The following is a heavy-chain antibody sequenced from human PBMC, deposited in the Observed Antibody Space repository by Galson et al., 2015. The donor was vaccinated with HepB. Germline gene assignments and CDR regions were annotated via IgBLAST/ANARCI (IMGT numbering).Heavy chain of an antibody. Sequence: SVKVSCKASGYTFTSYGISWVRRAPGQGLEWMGWISAYNGNTNYAQKLQGRVTMTTDTSTSTAYMELRSLRSDDTAVYYCARAKWLVSNFDYWGQETLVTVSS. CDR2: ISAYNGNT. D-gene: IGHD6-19*01. CDR1: GYTFTSYG. J-gene: IGHJ4*02. V-gene: IGHV1-18*01. CDR3: ARAKWLVSNFDY.